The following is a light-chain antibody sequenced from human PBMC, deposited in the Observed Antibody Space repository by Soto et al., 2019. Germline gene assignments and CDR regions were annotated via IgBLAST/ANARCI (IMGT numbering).Light chain of an antibody. V-gene: IGKV3-15*01. Sequence: TVMTQSPATLSVSVGERATLSCRASQSVGSNFAWYQQKPGQAPRLLIYGAPTRATDIPGRFSGSGSGTEFTLTISSLQSEDFAVYYCQQYNNWPRTFGQGTKVDIK. CDR2: GAP. CDR1: QSVGSN. J-gene: IGKJ1*01. CDR3: QQYNNWPRT.